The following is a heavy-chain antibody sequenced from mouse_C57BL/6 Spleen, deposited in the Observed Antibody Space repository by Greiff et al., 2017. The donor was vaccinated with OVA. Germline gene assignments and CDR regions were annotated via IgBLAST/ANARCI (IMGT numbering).Heavy chain of an antibody. J-gene: IGHJ2*01. V-gene: IGHV1-80*01. CDR2: IYPGDGDT. CDR3: ARDWADGTSLDY. D-gene: IGHD1-3*01. Sequence: QVQLKQSGAELVKPGASVKISCKASGYAFSSYWMNWVKQRPGKGLEWIGQIYPGDGDTNYNGKFKGKATLTADKSSSTAYMQLSSLTSEDSAVYFCARDWADGTSLDYWGQGTTLTVSS. CDR1: GYAFSSYW.